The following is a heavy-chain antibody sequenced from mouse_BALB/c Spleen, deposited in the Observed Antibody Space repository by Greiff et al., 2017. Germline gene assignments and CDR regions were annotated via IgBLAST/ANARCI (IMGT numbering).Heavy chain of an antibody. CDR3: ARAPYGNYEGAWFAY. J-gene: IGHJ3*01. V-gene: IGHV5-15*02. Sequence: EVMLVESGGGLVQPGGSRKLSCAASGFTFSDYGMAWVRQAPGKGPEWVAFISNLAYSIYYADTVTGRFTISRENAKNTLYLDMSSLRSEDTAMYDCARAPYGNYEGAWFAYWGQGTLVTVSA. CDR1: GFTFSDYG. D-gene: IGHD2-1*01. CDR2: ISNLAYSI.